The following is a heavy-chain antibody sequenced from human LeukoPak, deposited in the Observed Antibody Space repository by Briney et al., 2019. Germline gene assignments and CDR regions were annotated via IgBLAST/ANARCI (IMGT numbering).Heavy chain of an antibody. CDR2: IYHSGST. Sequence: PSETLSLTCTVSGYSISSGYYWGWIRQPPGKGLEWIGSIYHSGSTYYNPSLKSRVTISVDTSKNQFSLKLSSVTAADTAVYYCAREEAGTTDYWGQGTLVTVSS. J-gene: IGHJ4*02. CDR1: GYSISSGYY. V-gene: IGHV4-38-2*02. CDR3: AREEAGTTDY. D-gene: IGHD1-14*01.